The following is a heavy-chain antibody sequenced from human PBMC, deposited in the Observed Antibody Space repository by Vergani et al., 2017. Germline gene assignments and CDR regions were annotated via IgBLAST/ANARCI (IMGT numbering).Heavy chain of an antibody. V-gene: IGHV3-66*01. J-gene: IGHJ4*02. Sequence: EVQLVESGGGLVQPGGSLRLSCAASGFTVSSNYMSWVRQAPGKGLEWVSVIYSGGSTYYADSVKGRFTISRDNSKNTLYLQMNSLRAEDTAVYYCAKSISGWPVNDYWGQGTLVTVSS. CDR1: GFTVSSNY. CDR3: AKSISGWPVNDY. CDR2: IYSGGST. D-gene: IGHD6-19*01.